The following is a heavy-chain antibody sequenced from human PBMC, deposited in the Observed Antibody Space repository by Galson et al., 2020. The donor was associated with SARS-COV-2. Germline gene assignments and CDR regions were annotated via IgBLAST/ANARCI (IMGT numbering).Heavy chain of an antibody. CDR2: DTGSGHNT. Sequence: GESLKISCEASGFTFYSYAMTWVRRAPGMGLEWVSTDTGSGHNTHPADSVKGRFTISRDNSRNTLYLQMNNLRVEDTAVYYCVKCAGELGLYYYNGMDVWGQGTSVTVSS. V-gene: IGHV3-23*01. CDR1: GFTFYSYA. J-gene: IGHJ6*02. D-gene: IGHD1-7*01. CDR3: VKCAGELGLYYYNGMDV.